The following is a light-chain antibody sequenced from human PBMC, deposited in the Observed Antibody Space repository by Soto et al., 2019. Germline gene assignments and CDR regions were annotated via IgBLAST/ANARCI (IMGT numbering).Light chain of an antibody. CDR2: DAS. J-gene: IGKJ1*01. Sequence: DIVTTQSPLSLPVTPGEPASISCRSSQSVSSSYLAWYQQKPGQAPRLLIYDASNRATGIPARFSGSGSGTDFTLTISSLQSEDFAVYYCQQYNNWPPWTFGQGTKVDIK. CDR3: QQYNNWPPWT. V-gene: IGKV3D-15*01. CDR1: QSVSSSY.